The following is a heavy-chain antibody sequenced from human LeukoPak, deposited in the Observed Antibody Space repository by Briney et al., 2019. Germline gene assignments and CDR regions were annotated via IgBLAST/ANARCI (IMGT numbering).Heavy chain of an antibody. V-gene: IGHV1-18*01. D-gene: IGHD5-18*01. J-gene: IGHJ4*02. CDR3: ARVWDSYGLDY. CDR2: ISAYNGNT. Sequence: ASVKVSCKASGYTFTSYGISWVRQAPGQGLEWMGWISAYNGNTNYAQKFQGRVTMTRDTSISTAYMELSRLRSDDTAVYYCARVWDSYGLDYWGQGTLVTVSS. CDR1: GYTFTSYG.